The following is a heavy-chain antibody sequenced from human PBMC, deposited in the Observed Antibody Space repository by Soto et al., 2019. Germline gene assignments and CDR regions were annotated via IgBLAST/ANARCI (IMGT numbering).Heavy chain of an antibody. CDR1: GGTFSSYA. D-gene: IGHD3-10*01. J-gene: IGHJ4*02. CDR2: IIPIFGTA. V-gene: IGHV1-69*13. Sequence: ASVKVSCKASGGTFSSYAISWVRQAPGQGLEWMGGIIPIFGTANYAQKFQGRVTITADESTSTAYMELSSLRSEDTAVYYCARVELSRSGGVKLYYFDYWGQGTLVTVSS. CDR3: ARVELSRSGGVKLYYFDY.